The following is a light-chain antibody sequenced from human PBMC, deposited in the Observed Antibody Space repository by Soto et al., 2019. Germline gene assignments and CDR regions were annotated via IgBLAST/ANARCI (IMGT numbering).Light chain of an antibody. V-gene: IGLV2-8*01. J-gene: IGLJ1*01. CDR1: SSDVGAYNY. Sequence: QSALTQPPSASGSPGQSVTISCTGTSSDVGAYNYVSWYQFHAGKAPKLIVYEVSKRPPDVPDRFSASKSGNTASLTVSGLQTEDEADYYCSSYAGSNNYVFGIGTKVTVL. CDR3: SSYAGSNNYV. CDR2: EVS.